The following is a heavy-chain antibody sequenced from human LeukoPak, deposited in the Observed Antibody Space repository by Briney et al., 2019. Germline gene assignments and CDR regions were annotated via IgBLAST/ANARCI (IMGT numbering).Heavy chain of an antibody. CDR3: ARVSCSGGNCYFDY. CDR1: GGSISRYY. J-gene: IGHJ4*02. D-gene: IGHD2-15*01. Sequence: SETLSLTCTVSGGSISRYYWSWIRQPPGKGLEWIGYIYHSGSTNYNPSLKSRVAQSVDTSKSQFSLKLRSVTAADTAVYYCARVSCSGGNCYFDYWGQGTLVTVPS. V-gene: IGHV4-59*01. CDR2: IYHSGST.